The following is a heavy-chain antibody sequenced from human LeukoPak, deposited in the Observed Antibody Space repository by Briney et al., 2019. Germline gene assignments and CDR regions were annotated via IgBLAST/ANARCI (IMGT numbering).Heavy chain of an antibody. V-gene: IGHV4-31*03. D-gene: IGHD2-2*01. J-gene: IGHJ5*02. Sequence: SQTLSLTCTVSGGSISSGGYCWSWIRQHPGEGLEWIGYIYYSGRTYYNPSLKSRLTIAVDTSKNQFSLKLNSVTAADTAVYYCARASLGYCSSPTCYTDWFDPWGQGTLVTVSS. CDR3: ARASLGYCSSPTCYTDWFDP. CDR2: IYYSGRT. CDR1: GGSISSGGYC.